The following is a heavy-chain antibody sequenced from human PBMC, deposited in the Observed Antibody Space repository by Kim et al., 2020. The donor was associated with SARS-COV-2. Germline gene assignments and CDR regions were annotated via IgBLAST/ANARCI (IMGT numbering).Heavy chain of an antibody. CDR3: ARRSEDYYYYGMDV. Sequence: NPPLTSRGTISVDTSKNQFSLKLSSVTTADTAVYYCARRSEDYYYYGMDVWGRGTTVTVSS. V-gene: IGHV4-59*08. J-gene: IGHJ6*02.